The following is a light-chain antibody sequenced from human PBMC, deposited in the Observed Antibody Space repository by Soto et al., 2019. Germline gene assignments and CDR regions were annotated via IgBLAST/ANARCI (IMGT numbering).Light chain of an antibody. Sequence: EVMMTQSPATLSLSPGESATLSCKASRTVSNNLAWYQQRPGQAPRLLIYGASTRVTGTPARFSGSGSGTEFTLTIDNLQSEDFAVYYCHQYNNWPPDAFGQGTRLDIK. CDR2: GAS. J-gene: IGKJ2*01. CDR3: HQYNNWPPDA. V-gene: IGKV3-15*01. CDR1: RTVSNN.